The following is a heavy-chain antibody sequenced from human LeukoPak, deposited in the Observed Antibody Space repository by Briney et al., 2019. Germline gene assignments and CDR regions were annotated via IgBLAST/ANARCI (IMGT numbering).Heavy chain of an antibody. J-gene: IGHJ4*02. Sequence: PSETLSLTCTVSGGSISSGSYYWGWIRQPPGKGLGWIASMYYSGTTFYSPSLKSRVTISVDTSKNQLSLKRCSVTAEDTAVYYCARHPPRDGSAFDYWGQGTLVTVSS. CDR3: ARHPPRDGSAFDY. V-gene: IGHV4-39*01. CDR1: GGSISSGSYY. CDR2: MYYSGTT.